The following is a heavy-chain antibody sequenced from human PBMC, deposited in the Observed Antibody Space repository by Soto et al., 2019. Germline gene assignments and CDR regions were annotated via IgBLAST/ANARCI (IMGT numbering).Heavy chain of an antibody. V-gene: IGHV3-48*04. CDR3: ARVPQKYYFDY. CDR1: GFTFSSYS. J-gene: IGHJ4*02. CDR2: ISSSSSTI. Sequence: GGSLRLSCAASGFTFSSYSMNWVRQAPGKGLEWVSYISSSSSTIYYADSVKGRFTISRDNAKNSLYLQMNSLRAEDTAVYYCARVPQKYYFDYWGQGTLVTVSS.